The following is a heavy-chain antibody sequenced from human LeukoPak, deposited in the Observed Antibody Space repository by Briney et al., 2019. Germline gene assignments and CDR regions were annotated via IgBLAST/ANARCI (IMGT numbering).Heavy chain of an antibody. CDR1: GYTFTGYY. CDR3: ASHYYRSESPWDY. CDR2: INPNSGGT. J-gene: IGHJ4*02. V-gene: IGHV1-2*02. D-gene: IGHD3-10*01. Sequence: GASVKVSCKASGYTFTGYYMHWVRQAPGQGLEWMGWINPNSGGTNYAQKFQGRVTMTKDTSISTAYMELSSLRSDDTAVYYCASHYYRSESPWDYWGQGTLVTVSS.